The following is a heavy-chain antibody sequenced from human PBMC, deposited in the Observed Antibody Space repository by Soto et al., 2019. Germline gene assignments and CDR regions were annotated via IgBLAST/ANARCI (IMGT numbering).Heavy chain of an antibody. V-gene: IGHV5-51*01. Sequence: GECLKISCNGSGYSFTIYWIGWVRQMPGKGLDWMGIIYPGDSDTRYSPSFQGQVTISADKSISTAYLQWSSLKASDTAMYYCARAAVGSSQQNFDYWGQGTLVPVSS. CDR3: ARAAVGSSQQNFDY. CDR1: GYSFTIYW. D-gene: IGHD2-15*01. CDR2: IYPGDSDT. J-gene: IGHJ4*02.